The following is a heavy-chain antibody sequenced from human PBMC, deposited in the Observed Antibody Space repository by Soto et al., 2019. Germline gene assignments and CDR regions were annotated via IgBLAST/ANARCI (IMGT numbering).Heavy chain of an antibody. Sequence: SETLSLTCTVSGGSISSSSYYWGWIRQPPGKGLEWIGSIYYSGSTYYNPSLKSRVTISVDTSKNQFSLKLSSVTAADTAVYYCVVALQHASEERHCSGGSCNGQFDDWGQGTLVTVSS. D-gene: IGHD2-15*01. J-gene: IGHJ4*02. V-gene: IGHV4-39*01. CDR3: VVALQHASEERHCSGGSCNGQFDD. CDR2: IYYSGST. CDR1: GGSISSSSYY.